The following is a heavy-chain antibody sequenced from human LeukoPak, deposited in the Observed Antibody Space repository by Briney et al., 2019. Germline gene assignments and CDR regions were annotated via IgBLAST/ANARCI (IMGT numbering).Heavy chain of an antibody. CDR2: MNPNSGNT. J-gene: IGHJ4*02. D-gene: IGHD6-13*01. V-gene: IGHV1-8*01. CDR1: GYTFTSYD. CDR3: ATAQLAAGTSGGGIDY. Sequence: ASVKVSCKASGYTFTSYDINWVRQATGRGLEWMGWMNPNSGNTGYEQKVQGRVTMTRNTSISTAYMKLSSLRSEDTAVYYCATAQLAAGTSGGGIDYWGQGTLVTVSS.